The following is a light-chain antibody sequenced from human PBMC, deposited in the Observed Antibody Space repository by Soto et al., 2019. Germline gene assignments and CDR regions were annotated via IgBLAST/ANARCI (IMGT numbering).Light chain of an antibody. CDR1: SSDVGGYKY. CDR2: VVS. J-gene: IGLJ1*01. CDR3: SSYTTTSTYL. V-gene: IGLV2-14*01. Sequence: QSALTQPASVSGSPGQSITITCTGTSSDVGGYKYVSWYQQHPGKAPKLLIYVVSNRPSGVSNRFSGSKAGNTASLTISGPRAEDEADYYCSSYTTTSTYLFGTGTKLTVL.